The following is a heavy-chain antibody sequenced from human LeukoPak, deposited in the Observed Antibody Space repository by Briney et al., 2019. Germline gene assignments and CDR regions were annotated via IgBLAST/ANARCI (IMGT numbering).Heavy chain of an antibody. CDR2: IWYDGSNK. CDR3: ARDQSLPKDYYYDSTSDAFDI. D-gene: IGHD3-22*01. Sequence: GGSLRLSCAASGFTFSNYGFHWVRQAPGKGLEWVALIWYDGSNKYYADSVKGRFTISRDDSKNTLYLQMNSLRAEDTAVYYCARDQSLPKDYYYDSTSDAFDIWGQGTMVTVSS. J-gene: IGHJ3*02. V-gene: IGHV3-33*01. CDR1: GFTFSNYG.